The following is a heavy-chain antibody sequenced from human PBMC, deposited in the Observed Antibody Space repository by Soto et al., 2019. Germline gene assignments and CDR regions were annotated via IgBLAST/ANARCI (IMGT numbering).Heavy chain of an antibody. D-gene: IGHD3-10*01. Sequence: QVQLVQSGAEVKKPGASVKVSCKTSGYTFNEYYIHWMRQVPGQGPEWMGWINPNSGGTKFAKKFQGGKTMTSDTSIRTAYMELSRLRSDDPAVYYWARRLGGGGDYFYGMDVWGQGTAVTVSS. CDR3: ARRLGGGGDYFYGMDV. V-gene: IGHV1-2*02. CDR1: GYTFNEYY. CDR2: INPNSGGT. J-gene: IGHJ6*02.